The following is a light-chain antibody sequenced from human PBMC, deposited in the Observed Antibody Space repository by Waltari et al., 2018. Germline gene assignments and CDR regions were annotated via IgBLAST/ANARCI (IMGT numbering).Light chain of an antibody. CDR1: QSVLCTSSNKNF. Sequence: DIVMTQSPDSLTLSLGERATISCKSSQSVLCTSSNKNFLAWYQQKSGQPPKLLFYWASTRESGVPDRFSGSGSGTDFTLTISSLQSEDVAIYYCQQYYDSPITFGPGTKVDV. CDR3: QQYYDSPIT. V-gene: IGKV4-1*01. CDR2: WAS. J-gene: IGKJ3*01.